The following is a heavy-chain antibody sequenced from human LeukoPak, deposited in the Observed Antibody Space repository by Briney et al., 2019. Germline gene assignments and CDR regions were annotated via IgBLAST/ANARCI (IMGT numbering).Heavy chain of an antibody. J-gene: IGHJ4*02. CDR2: IYYSGST. CDR1: GASISRSDYF. D-gene: IGHD5-18*01. Sequence: PSETLSLTCTVSGASISRSDYFWGWIRPPPGKGLEWIGSIYYSGSTYYSPSLKGRVTISVDTSKNQFSLKLNSVTAADTAVYYCARHDGYSYGRTKPYYFDYWGQGTLVTVSS. V-gene: IGHV4-39*01. CDR3: ARHDGYSYGRTKPYYFDY.